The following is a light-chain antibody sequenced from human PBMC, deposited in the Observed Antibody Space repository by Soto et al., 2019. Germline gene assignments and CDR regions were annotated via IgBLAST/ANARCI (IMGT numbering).Light chain of an antibody. J-gene: IGLJ1*01. CDR1: SGDVGGYNL. CDR3: CSYAGNSEV. CDR2: EVT. V-gene: IGLV2-23*02. Sequence: QSVLTQPASVSGSPGQSITIPCTGTSGDVGGYNLVSWYQQHPGKAPKLMIYEVTERPSGVSNRFSGSKSGNTASLTISGLQPDDEADYYCCSYAGNSEVFGTGTKVTXL.